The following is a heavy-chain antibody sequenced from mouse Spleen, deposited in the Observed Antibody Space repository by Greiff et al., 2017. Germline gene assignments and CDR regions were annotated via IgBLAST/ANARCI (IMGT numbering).Heavy chain of an antibody. D-gene: IGHD2-10*02. CDR3: ARLVWLGYYYYAMDD. CDR1: GYTFTSYW. V-gene: IGHV1-72*01. Sequence: QVHVKQPGAELVKPGASVKLSCKASGYTFTSYWMHWVKQRPGRGLEWIGRIDPNSGGTKYNEKFKSKATLTVDKPSSTAYMQLSSLTSEDSAVYYCARLVWLGYYYYAMDDWGQGTSVTVSS. J-gene: IGHJ4*01. CDR2: IDPNSGGT.